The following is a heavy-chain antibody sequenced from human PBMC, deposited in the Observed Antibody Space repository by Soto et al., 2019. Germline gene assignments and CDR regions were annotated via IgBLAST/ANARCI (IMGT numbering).Heavy chain of an antibody. D-gene: IGHD6-13*01. V-gene: IGHV3-21*01. CDR1: GYTFSSYS. Sequence: GRSLRLSCAPSGYTFSSYSMNSVRQAPGKGLEWVSSISSSSSYIYYADSVKVRFTISRDNAKNSLYLQMNSLRADDTAVYNGARDQVAAGTFDYWGQGTLVRDSS. CDR3: ARDQVAAGTFDY. J-gene: IGHJ4*02. CDR2: ISSSSSYI.